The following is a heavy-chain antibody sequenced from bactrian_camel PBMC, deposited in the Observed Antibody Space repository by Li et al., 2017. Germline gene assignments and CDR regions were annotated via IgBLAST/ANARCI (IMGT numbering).Heavy chain of an antibody. CDR1: GYTVSERD. Sequence: DVQLVESGGGSVEAGGSLTLSCAASGYTVSERDMGWFRQAPGKEREGVASLYSGAYTGAGRTYYDDSVKGRFTISQDVAKDTLYLQMNSLKQRTLPCTTVRQSVGVYIVAVITVTLGAMRMATGARGPRSPSP. CDR3: RQSVGVYIVAVITVTLGAMRMAT. CDR2: LYSGAYTGAGRT. D-gene: IGHD1*01. J-gene: IGHJ4*01. V-gene: IGHV3S40*01.